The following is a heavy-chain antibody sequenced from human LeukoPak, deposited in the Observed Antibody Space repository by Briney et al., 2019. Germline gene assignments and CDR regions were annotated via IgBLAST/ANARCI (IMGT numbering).Heavy chain of an antibody. Sequence: GASVKVSCKASGYTFTSYGISWVRQAPGQGLEWMGWISAYNGNTNYAQKLQGRVTMTTDTSTSTAYMELRSLRSDDTAVYFCARQSDTNYRYYYYYGLDVWGQGTTVTV. CDR3: ARQSDTNYRYYYYYGLDV. J-gene: IGHJ6*02. D-gene: IGHD5-24*01. V-gene: IGHV1-18*01. CDR2: ISAYNGNT. CDR1: GYTFTSYG.